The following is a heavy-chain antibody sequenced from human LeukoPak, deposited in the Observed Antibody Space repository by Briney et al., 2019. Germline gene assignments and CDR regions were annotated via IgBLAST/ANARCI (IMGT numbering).Heavy chain of an antibody. V-gene: IGHV4-59*08. CDR3: ARALTMVRGVILDY. Sequence: PSETLSLTCTVSGGSISSYYWSWIRQPPGKGLEWIGYIYYSGSTNYNPSLKSRVTISVDTSKNQFSLKLSSVTAADTAVYYCARALTMVRGVILDYWGQGTLVTVSS. J-gene: IGHJ4*02. CDR2: IYYSGST. D-gene: IGHD3-10*01. CDR1: GGSISSYY.